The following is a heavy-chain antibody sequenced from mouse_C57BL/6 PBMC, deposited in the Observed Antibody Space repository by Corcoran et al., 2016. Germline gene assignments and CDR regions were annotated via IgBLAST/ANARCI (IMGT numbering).Heavy chain of an antibody. CDR3: ASPYSNYEEDY. Sequence: QVQLQQSGAELARPGASVKLSCKASGYTFTSYGISWVKQRTGQGLEWIGEIYPRSGNTYYNEKFKGKATLTADKSSSTAYMELRSLTSEDSAVYFCASPYSNYEEDYWGQGTSVTVSS. CDR1: GYTFTSYG. J-gene: IGHJ4*01. CDR2: IYPRSGNT. D-gene: IGHD2-5*01. V-gene: IGHV1-81*01.